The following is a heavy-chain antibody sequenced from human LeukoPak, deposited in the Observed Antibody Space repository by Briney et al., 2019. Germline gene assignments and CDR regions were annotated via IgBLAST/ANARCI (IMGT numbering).Heavy chain of an antibody. CDR2: IYYSGST. CDR3: ARWNNGWYGFDY. Sequence: SETLSLTCAVSGGSISSYYWNWIRQSPGKGLEWIGYIYYSGSTNYNPSLKSRVTISVDTSKNQFSLKLSSVTAADTAVYYCARWNNGWYGFDYWGQGALVTVSS. J-gene: IGHJ4*02. D-gene: IGHD6-19*01. V-gene: IGHV4-59*01. CDR1: GGSISSYY.